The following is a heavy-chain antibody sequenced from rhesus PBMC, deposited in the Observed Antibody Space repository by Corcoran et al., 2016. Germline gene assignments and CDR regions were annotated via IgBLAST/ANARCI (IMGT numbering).Heavy chain of an antibody. V-gene: IGHV3-103*01. CDR3: AKGLYSSGWYVGY. CDR2: INRGGGST. J-gene: IGHJ4*01. D-gene: IGHD6-31*01. CDR1: GFTFSSSA. Sequence: EVQLVEPGGGWVQPGGCLRLSGADSGFTFSSSAIQWFAQAPRKGLVWISAINRGGGSTYYAASVKGRFTISRDNSKNTLSLQMNSLRAEDTAVYYCAKGLYSSGWYVGYWGQGVLVTVSS.